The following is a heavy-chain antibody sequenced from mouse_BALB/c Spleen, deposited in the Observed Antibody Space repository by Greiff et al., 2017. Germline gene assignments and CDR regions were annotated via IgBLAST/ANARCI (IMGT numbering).Heavy chain of an antibody. Sequence: EVKLMESGPGLVKPSQSLSLTCTVTGYSITSDYAWNWIRQFPGNKLEWMGYISYSGSTSYNPSLKSRISITRDTSKNQFFLQLNSVTTEDTATYYCARADYYGSSDYWGQGTTLTVSS. D-gene: IGHD1-1*01. CDR3: ARADYYGSSDY. CDR2: ISYSGST. CDR1: GYSITSDYA. J-gene: IGHJ2*01. V-gene: IGHV3-2*02.